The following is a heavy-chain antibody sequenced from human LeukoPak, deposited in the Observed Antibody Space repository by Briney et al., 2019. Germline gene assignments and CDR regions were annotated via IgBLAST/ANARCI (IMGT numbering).Heavy chain of an antibody. V-gene: IGHV1-46*01. CDR3: ARDGRDFWSGYQYYFDY. CDR2: INPSGGST. CDR1: GYTFTGYY. J-gene: IGHJ4*02. Sequence: ASVKVSCKASGYTFTGYYMHWVRQAPGQGLEWMGIINPSGGSTSYAQKFQGRVTMTRDMSTSTDYMELRSLRSDDTAVYYCARDGRDFWSGYQYYFDYWGQGTLVTVSS. D-gene: IGHD3-3*01.